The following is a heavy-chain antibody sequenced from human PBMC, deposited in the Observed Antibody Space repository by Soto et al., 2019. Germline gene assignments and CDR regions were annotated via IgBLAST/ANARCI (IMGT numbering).Heavy chain of an antibody. D-gene: IGHD1-26*01. Sequence: GSLRLSCAASGFTISTYHLNWVRQAPGKGLEWVSYISTDLRALYYADSVRGRFTISRDNAKNSLYLQMTSLRDEDTGVYYCTRDGRRGYDMDVWGQGTTVTVSS. CDR3: TRDGRRGYDMDV. CDR1: GFTISTYH. J-gene: IGHJ6*02. V-gene: IGHV3-48*02. CDR2: ISTDLRAL.